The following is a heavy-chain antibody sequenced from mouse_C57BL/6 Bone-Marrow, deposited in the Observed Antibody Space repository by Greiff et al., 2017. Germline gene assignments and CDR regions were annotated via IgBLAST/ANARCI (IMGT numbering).Heavy chain of an antibody. Sequence: EVKLQQSGAELVRPGASVKLSCTASGFNIKDDYMHWVKQRPEQGLEWIGWIDPENGDTEYASKFQGKATITADTSSNTAYLQLSSLTSEDTAVYYCTTPYGDPGAWFAYWGQGTLVTVSA. CDR3: TTPYGDPGAWFAY. V-gene: IGHV14-4*01. J-gene: IGHJ3*01. CDR1: GFNIKDDY. D-gene: IGHD2-13*01. CDR2: IDPENGDT.